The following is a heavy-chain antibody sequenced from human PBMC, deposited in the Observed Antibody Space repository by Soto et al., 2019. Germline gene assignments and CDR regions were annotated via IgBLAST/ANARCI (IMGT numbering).Heavy chain of an antibody. CDR3: ARSYYYGSGSSSGYYYGMDV. J-gene: IGHJ6*02. Sequence: PGGSLRLSCAASGFIFSTYWMTWVRQAPGKGLEWVAVISYDGSNKYYADSVKGRFTISRDNSKNTLYLQMNSLRAEDTAVYYCARSYYYGSGSSSGYYYGMDVWGQGTTVTVSS. D-gene: IGHD3-10*01. CDR1: GFIFSTYW. V-gene: IGHV3-30-3*01. CDR2: ISYDGSNK.